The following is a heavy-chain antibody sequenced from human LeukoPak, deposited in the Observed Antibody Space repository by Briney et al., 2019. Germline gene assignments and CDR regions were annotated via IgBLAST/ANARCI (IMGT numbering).Heavy chain of an antibody. CDR2: VSFDGSNN. J-gene: IGHJ5*02. CDR3: ARDGT. D-gene: IGHD1-26*01. CDR1: GFTFSSYA. Sequence: GGSLRLSCAASGFTFSSYAMHWVRQAPGKGLEWEAVVSFDGSNNYSADSVKGRFTISRDNSKNTLYLQMNSLRAEDTAVYYCARDGTWGPGTLVTVSS. V-gene: IGHV3-30*03.